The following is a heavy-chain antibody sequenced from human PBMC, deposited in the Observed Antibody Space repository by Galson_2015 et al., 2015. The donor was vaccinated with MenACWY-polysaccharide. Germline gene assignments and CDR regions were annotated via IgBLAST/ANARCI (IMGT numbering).Heavy chain of an antibody. CDR2: IDPKRGGT. CDR3: ARALYSYGSYNFDY. CDR1: GYIFTDFY. V-gene: IGHV1-2*02. Sequence: SVKVSCKASGYIFTDFYIHWVREAPGQGLEWVGWIDPKRGGTNYAQKFQGRVTMTRDTSISTAYLELSSLRADDTTVYYCARALYSYGSYNFDYWGQGTLVTVSS. J-gene: IGHJ4*02. D-gene: IGHD5-18*01.